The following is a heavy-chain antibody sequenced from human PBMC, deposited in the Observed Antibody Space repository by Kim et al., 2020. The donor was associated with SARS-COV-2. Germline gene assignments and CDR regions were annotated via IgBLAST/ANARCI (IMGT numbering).Heavy chain of an antibody. V-gene: IGHV1-2*06. CDR1: GYTFTGYY. Sequence: ASVKVSCKASGYTFTGYYMHWVRQAPGQGLEWMGRINPNSGGTNYAQKFQGRVTMTRDTSISTAYMELSRLRSDDTAVYYCARDRGIAARRVWNNWFDPWGQGTLVTVSS. CDR3: ARDRGIAARRVWNNWFDP. CDR2: INPNSGGT. J-gene: IGHJ5*02. D-gene: IGHD2-15*01.